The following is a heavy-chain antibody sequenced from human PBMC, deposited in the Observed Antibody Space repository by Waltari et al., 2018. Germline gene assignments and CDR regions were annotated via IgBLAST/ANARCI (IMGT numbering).Heavy chain of an antibody. CDR1: GGSFSGYY. Sequence: QVQLQQWGAGLLKPSETLSLTCAVYGGSFSGYYWSWIRQPPGKGLEWIGEINHSGSTNYNPSLKGRVTISVDTAKNQFSRKLSSVTAADTAVYYCAREDSSGPALFWFDYWGQGTLVTVSS. CDR3: AREDSSGPALFWFDY. V-gene: IGHV4-34*01. J-gene: IGHJ4*02. D-gene: IGHD3-22*01. CDR2: INHSGST.